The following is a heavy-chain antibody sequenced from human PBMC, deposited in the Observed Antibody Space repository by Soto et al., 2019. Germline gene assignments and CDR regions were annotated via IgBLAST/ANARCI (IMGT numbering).Heavy chain of an antibody. CDR1: GGSMSSGGYY. D-gene: IGHD3-10*01. Sequence: QVQLQESGPGLVKPSQTLSLTYTVSGGSMSSGGYYWSWIRQHPEKGLEWIGYMYNSGRTYHNPSLKSRVTLSVDTSKNQFSLNLSSVTAADTAVYYCARQGTEGRIWFDPWGQGTLVTVSS. CDR2: MYNSGRT. CDR3: ARQGTEGRIWFDP. J-gene: IGHJ5*02. V-gene: IGHV4-31*03.